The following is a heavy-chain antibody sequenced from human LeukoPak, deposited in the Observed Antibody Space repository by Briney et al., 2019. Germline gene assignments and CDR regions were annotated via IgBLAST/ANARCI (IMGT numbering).Heavy chain of an antibody. J-gene: IGHJ4*02. CDR1: GFTFRNYA. Sequence: GGSLRLSCAASGFTFRNYAMTWVSQAPGKGLEWLSVVTGNGDTTYYADSFKGRFTISRDNSRNTLYLQMNSLRAEDTAVYHCARNAADCTTSACYDSWGQGTLVTVAS. V-gene: IGHV3-23*01. CDR2: VTGNGDTT. D-gene: IGHD2-8*01. CDR3: ARNAADCTTSACYDS.